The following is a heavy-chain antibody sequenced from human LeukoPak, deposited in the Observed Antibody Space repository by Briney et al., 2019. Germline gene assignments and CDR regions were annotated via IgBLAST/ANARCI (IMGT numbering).Heavy chain of an antibody. Sequence: SQTLSLTCTVSGGSISSGGYYWSWIRQHPGKGLEWIGYIYYSGSTYYNPSLKSRVTISVDTSKNQFSLKLSSVTAADTAVYYCARRYSSSSYNWFDPWGQGTLVTVSS. CDR1: GGSISSGGYY. D-gene: IGHD6-6*01. V-gene: IGHV4-31*03. CDR3: ARRYSSSSYNWFDP. CDR2: IYYSGST. J-gene: IGHJ5*02.